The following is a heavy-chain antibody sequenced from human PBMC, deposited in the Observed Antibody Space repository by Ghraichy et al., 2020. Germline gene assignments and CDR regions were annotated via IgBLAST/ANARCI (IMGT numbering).Heavy chain of an antibody. J-gene: IGHJ5*02. CDR3: VGTYYDFWRNWFDP. CDR1: GGSISSYY. Sequence: GSLRLSCTVSGGSISSYYWSWIRQPAGKGLEWIGRIYTSGSTNYNPSLKSRVTMSVDTSKNQFSLKLSSVTAADTAVYYCVGTYYDFWRNWFDPWGQGTLVTVSS. V-gene: IGHV4-4*07. CDR2: IYTSGST. D-gene: IGHD3-3*01.